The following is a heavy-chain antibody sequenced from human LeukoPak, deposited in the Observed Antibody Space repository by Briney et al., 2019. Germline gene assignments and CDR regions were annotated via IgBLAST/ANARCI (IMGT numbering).Heavy chain of an antibody. D-gene: IGHD6-13*01. V-gene: IGHV3-30*02. CDR3: AKDHGSSDWYYFDY. J-gene: IGHJ4*02. CDR2: IHYDGSNN. Sequence: GGSLRLSCAASGFTFSSYAMHWVRQAPGKGLEWVAFIHYDGSNNYYADSVKGRFTISRDNSRNTLYLQMNTLRADDTAVYYCAKDHGSSDWYYFDYWGQGTLVTVSS. CDR1: GFTFSSYA.